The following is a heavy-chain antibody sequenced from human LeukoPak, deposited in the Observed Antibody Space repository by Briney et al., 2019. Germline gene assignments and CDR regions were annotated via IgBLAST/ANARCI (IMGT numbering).Heavy chain of an antibody. V-gene: IGHV3-66*02. J-gene: IGHJ6*02. CDR2: IYSGGST. CDR1: GFTVSSNY. D-gene: IGHD1-26*01. Sequence: PGGSPRLSCAASGFTVSSNYMSWVRQAPGKGLEWVSVIYSGGSTYYADSVKGRFTISRDNSKNTLYLQMNSLRAEDTAVYYCASSEQVPYYYGMDVWGQGATVTVSS. CDR3: ASSEQVPYYYGMDV.